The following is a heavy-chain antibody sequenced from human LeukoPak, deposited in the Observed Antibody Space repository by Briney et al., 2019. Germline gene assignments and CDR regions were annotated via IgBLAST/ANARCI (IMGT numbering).Heavy chain of an antibody. J-gene: IGHJ4*02. CDR3: ARGPKSRDGYNCAIY. V-gene: IGHV1-8*03. Sequence: GASVKVSCKASGYTFTSYDINWVRQATGQGLEWMGWMNPNSGNTGYAQKFQGRVTITRNTSISTAFIELSSMRSEDTAVYYCARGPKSRDGYNCAIYWGQGTLVTVSS. D-gene: IGHD5-24*01. CDR2: MNPNSGNT. CDR1: GYTFTSYD.